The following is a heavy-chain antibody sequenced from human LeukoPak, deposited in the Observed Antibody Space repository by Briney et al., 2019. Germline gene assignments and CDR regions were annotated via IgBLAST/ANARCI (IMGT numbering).Heavy chain of an antibody. CDR1: GYTFTSYA. D-gene: IGHD3-22*01. V-gene: IGHV1-2*02. CDR2: INPNSGGP. J-gene: IGHJ6*03. CDR3: ARDSPYYDSSGYQANYYYYYIDV. Sequence: ASVKVSCKASGYTFTSYAINWVRQATGQGLEWMGWINPNSGGPNYAQKLQGRATMTRDTSISTAYMALSRLRSDDTAVYYCARDSPYYDSSGYQANYYYYYIDVWGQGTTVTVSS.